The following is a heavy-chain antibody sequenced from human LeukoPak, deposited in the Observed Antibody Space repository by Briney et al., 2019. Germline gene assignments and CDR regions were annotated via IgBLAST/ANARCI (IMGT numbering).Heavy chain of an antibody. CDR3: ATSPVYSYGHPYYFDY. V-gene: IGHV3-21*01. Sequence: GGSLRLSCAASRFIFSDFSISWVRQAPGKGLEWVSCISSSSSDIYYADSVKGRFTVSRDNAKNSLYLQMNSLRAEDTAVYYCATSPVYSYGHPYYFDYWGQGTLVTVSS. CDR2: ISSSSSDI. D-gene: IGHD5-18*01. CDR1: RFIFSDFS. J-gene: IGHJ4*02.